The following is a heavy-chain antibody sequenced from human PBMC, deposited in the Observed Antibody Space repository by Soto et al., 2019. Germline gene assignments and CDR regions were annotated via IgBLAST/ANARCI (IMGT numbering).Heavy chain of an antibody. D-gene: IGHD2-21*02. CDR3: ARAGLVTANSYHCGMDV. V-gene: IGHV1-8*01. CDR1: GYTFTSYD. CDR2: MNPNSGNT. Sequence: ASVKVSCKAPGYTFTSYDINWVRQATGQGLEWMGWMNPNSGNTGYAQKFQGRVTMTRNTSISTAYMELSSLRSEDTAVSYCARAGLVTANSYHCGMDVWGKGTTVAVSS. J-gene: IGHJ6*04.